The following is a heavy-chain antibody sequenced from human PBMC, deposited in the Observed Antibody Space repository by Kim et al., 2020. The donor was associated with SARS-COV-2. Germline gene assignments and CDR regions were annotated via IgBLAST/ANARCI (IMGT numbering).Heavy chain of an antibody. CDR1: GGSISSGGYY. V-gene: IGHV4-31*03. CDR3: ARCRPDYYGSGCYYPDY. D-gene: IGHD3-10*01. J-gene: IGHJ4*02. Sequence: SETLSLTCTVSGGSISSGGYYWSWIRQHPGKGLEWIGSIYYSGSTYYNPSLKSRVTLSVDTSKNQFTLNLSSVTAADTAVYYCARCRPDYYGSGCYYPDYWGQGTLVPVPS. CDR2: IYYSGST.